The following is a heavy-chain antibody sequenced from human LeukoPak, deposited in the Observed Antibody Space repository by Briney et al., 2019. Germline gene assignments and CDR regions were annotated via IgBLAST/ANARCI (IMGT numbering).Heavy chain of an antibody. CDR3: ARVAGYSRAIDY. V-gene: IGHV3-7*01. Sequence: PGGSLRLSCAAPGFTFSSYWMSWVRQAPGKGLEWVANIKQDGSEKYYVDSVKGRFTISRDNAKNSLYLQMNSLRAEDTAVYYCARVAGYSRAIDYWGQGTLVTVSS. J-gene: IGHJ4*02. CDR1: GFTFSSYW. D-gene: IGHD6-13*01. CDR2: IKQDGSEK.